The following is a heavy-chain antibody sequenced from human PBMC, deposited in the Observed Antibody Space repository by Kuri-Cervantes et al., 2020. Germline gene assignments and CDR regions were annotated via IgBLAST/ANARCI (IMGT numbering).Heavy chain of an antibody. D-gene: IGHD5-24*01. V-gene: IGHV1-69*13. CDR1: GCTFSSYA. CDR2: INPIFGTA. CDR3: AREQGCDGYKY. J-gene: IGHJ4*02. Sequence: SVTVSCKASGCTFSSYAISWVRQAPGQGLEWMGGINPIFGTAKYAQKFQGRVTITLDESTSTAYMELSRLGSEDAAVYYCAREQGCDGYKYWGQGTLVTVSS.